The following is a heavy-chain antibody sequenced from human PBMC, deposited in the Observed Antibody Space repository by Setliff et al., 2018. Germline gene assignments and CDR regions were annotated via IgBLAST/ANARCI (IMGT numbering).Heavy chain of an antibody. J-gene: IGHJ5*02. V-gene: IGHV4-4*08. Sequence: ETLSLTCTVSGGSISSYYWSWIRQPPGKGLEWIGYIHISGSADYNPSLKSRVTISVDTSKNQFSLKLSSVTAADTAVYYCARGAGWWDLWGQGTLVTVSS. CDR2: IHISGSA. CDR1: GGSISSYY. CDR3: ARGAGWWDL.